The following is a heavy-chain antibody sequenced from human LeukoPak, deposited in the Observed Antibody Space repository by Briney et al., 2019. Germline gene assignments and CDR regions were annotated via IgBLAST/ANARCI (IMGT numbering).Heavy chain of an antibody. CDR3: ARQDCSSTSCYLWDDAFDI. D-gene: IGHD2-2*01. J-gene: IGHJ3*02. V-gene: IGHV4-38-2*02. CDR1: GYSISSGCY. CDR2: IYHSGST. Sequence: SETLSLTCTVSGYSISSGCYWSWIRQPPGKGLEWIGYIYHSGSTYYNPSLKSRVTISVDRSKNQFSLKLSSVTAADTAVYYCARQDCSSTSCYLWDDAFDIWGQGTMVTVSS.